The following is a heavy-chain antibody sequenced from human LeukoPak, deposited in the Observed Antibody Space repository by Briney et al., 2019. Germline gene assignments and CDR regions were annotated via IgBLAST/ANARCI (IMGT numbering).Heavy chain of an antibody. Sequence: GGSLRLSCAASGFTFSSYSMNWVRQAPGKGLEWLSYISSSSSTIYYADSVKGRFTISRDNAENSLYLQMNSLRAEDTAVYYCARAYSTYHMDVWGKGTTVTVSS. CDR3: ARAYSTYHMDV. J-gene: IGHJ6*03. D-gene: IGHD4-11*01. CDR2: ISSSSSTI. CDR1: GFTFSSYS. V-gene: IGHV3-48*01.